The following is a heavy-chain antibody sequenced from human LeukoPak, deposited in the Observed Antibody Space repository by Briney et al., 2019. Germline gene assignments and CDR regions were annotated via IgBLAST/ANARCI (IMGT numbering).Heavy chain of an antibody. D-gene: IGHD3-22*01. CDR1: GFTFSTYE. CDR3: ARLLDIRDQ. Sequence: GGSLRLSCAASGFTFSTYEMNWVRQAPGKGLEWLSYITGSGSTKYYADSVRGRFTISRDNSKNSLYLQINSLRAEDTAVYYCARLLDIRDQGGQGTLVTVSS. CDR2: ITGSGSTK. J-gene: IGHJ4*02. V-gene: IGHV3-48*03.